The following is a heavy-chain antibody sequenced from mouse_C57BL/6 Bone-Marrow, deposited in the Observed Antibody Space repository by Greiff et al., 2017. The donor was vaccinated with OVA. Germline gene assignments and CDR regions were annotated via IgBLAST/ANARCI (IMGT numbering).Heavy chain of an antibody. CDR2: IYPGNGDT. D-gene: IGHD1-1*01. CDR1: GYTFTSYN. CDR3: ARPYLSYYYGSSYPAWFAY. J-gene: IGHJ3*01. V-gene: IGHV1-12*01. Sequence: QVQLQQSGAELVRPGASVKMSCKASGYTFTSYNMHWVKQTPRQGLEWIGAIYPGNGDTSYNQKFKGKATLTVDKSSSTAYMQLSSLTSEDSAVYCCARPYLSYYYGSSYPAWFAYWGQGTLVTVSA.